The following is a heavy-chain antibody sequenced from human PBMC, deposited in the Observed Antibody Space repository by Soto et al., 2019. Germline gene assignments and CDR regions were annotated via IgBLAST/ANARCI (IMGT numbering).Heavy chain of an antibody. CDR2: IYYSGST. CDR3: ATVPIVGTKPYYFDS. V-gene: IGHV4-39*02. J-gene: IGHJ4*02. Sequence: PSETLSLTCTVSGGSFDITSSYWAWVRQPPGKGLEWIAYIYYSGSTYYNPSLKSRITISVDTSTNQLSLRLSSVTAADTAVYYFATVPIVGTKPYYFDSWGQGTLVTVSS. CDR1: GGSFDITSSY. D-gene: IGHD1-1*01.